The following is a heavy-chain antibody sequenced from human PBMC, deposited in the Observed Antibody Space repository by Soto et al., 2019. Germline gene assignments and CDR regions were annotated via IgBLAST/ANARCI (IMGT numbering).Heavy chain of an antibody. V-gene: IGHV1-2*04. D-gene: IGHD2-15*01. CDR1: GYTFTGYY. Sequence: ASVKVSCKASGYTFTGYYMHWVRQAPGQGLEWMGWINPNSGGTNYAQKFQGWVTMTRDTSISTAYTELSRLRSDDTAVYYCARAPLLGYCSGGSCYPPEGLYYYYYMDVWGKGTTVTVS. J-gene: IGHJ6*03. CDR3: ARAPLLGYCSGGSCYPPEGLYYYYYMDV. CDR2: INPNSGGT.